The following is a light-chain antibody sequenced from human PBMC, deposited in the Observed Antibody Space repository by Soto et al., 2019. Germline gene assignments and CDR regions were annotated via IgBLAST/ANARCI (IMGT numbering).Light chain of an antibody. Sequence: ETVMTQSPATLAMSRGERATLSCRASQTVYRNLAWYQHKPGQAPRPLIYRASTRATGIPARFSRSGSGTAFTLTISSLQSEDVAIYDRQQYTNWPYTFGGGTKVDIK. V-gene: IGKV3D-15*01. CDR2: RAS. J-gene: IGKJ4*01. CDR3: QQYTNWPYT. CDR1: QTVYRN.